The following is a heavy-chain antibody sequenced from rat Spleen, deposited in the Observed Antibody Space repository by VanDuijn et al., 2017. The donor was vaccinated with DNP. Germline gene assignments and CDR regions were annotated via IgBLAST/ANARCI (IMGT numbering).Heavy chain of an antibody. CDR3: VRWNSGHFDY. CDR1: GFTISSFP. V-gene: IGHV5-46*01. J-gene: IGHJ2*01. CDR2: ISTGGGTT. Sequence: EVQLVESGGGLVQPGRSMKLSCAASGFTISSFPMAWVRQAPTKGLEWVAIISTGGGTTYYRDSVRGRFTISRDNAKSTLYLQMNSLRSEDMATYYCVRWNSGHFDYWGQGVMVTVSS. D-gene: IGHD4-3*01.